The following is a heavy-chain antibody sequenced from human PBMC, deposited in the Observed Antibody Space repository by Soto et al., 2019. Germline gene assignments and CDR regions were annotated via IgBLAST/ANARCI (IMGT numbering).Heavy chain of an antibody. D-gene: IGHD6-19*01. V-gene: IGHV3-23*01. CDR2: ITADGGGT. Sequence: GGSLRVSCTASRFTFGSYIMNWVRQAPGKGLEWISTITADGGGTFYAGSVKGRFTISRDNSKKTLCVQMDNLRAEDTALYYCAKDRGGSGWHEFDYWRPGTLVTVSS. CDR3: AKDRGGSGWHEFDY. J-gene: IGHJ4*02. CDR1: RFTFGSYI.